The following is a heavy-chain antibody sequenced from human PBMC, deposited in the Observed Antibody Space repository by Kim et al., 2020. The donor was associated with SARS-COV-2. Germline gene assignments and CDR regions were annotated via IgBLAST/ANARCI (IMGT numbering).Heavy chain of an antibody. J-gene: IGHJ4*02. CDR3: ARREGYHFDS. Sequence: GTSYYADSVKGRFSISRDNSKNTVSLEISSLRAEDTAIYYCARREGYHFDSWGQGTLVTVSS. CDR2: GTS. D-gene: IGHD1-26*01. V-gene: IGHV3-66*01.